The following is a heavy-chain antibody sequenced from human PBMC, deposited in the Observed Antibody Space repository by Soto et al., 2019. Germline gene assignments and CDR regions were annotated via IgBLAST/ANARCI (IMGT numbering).Heavy chain of an antibody. V-gene: IGHV3-23*01. D-gene: IGHD5-12*01. CDR2: ISNGGDAT. CDR3: AMGGGYRYLDD. Sequence: GGSLRVSWTGSGFTFSSYGMSWVRQVPGKGLEWVSFISNGGDATHFAASVKGRFTISRDNSKNTLYLQMNSLRAEDTAVYYCAMGGGYRYLDDRGQGALVTVSS. J-gene: IGHJ4*02. CDR1: GFTFSSYG.